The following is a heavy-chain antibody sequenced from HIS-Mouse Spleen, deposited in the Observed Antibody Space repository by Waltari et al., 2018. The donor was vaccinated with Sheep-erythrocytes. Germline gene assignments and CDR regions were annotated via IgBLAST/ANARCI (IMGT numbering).Heavy chain of an antibody. V-gene: IGHV3-30*18. Sequence: QVQLVESGGGVVQPGRSLRLSCAASGFTFSSLGMHWVRQAPGKGLEWVAVISYDGSNKYYADSVKGRFTISRDNSKNTLYLQMNSLRAEDTAVYYCAKVRTVNYWYFDLWGRGTLVTVSS. CDR1: GFTFSSLG. J-gene: IGHJ2*01. CDR3: AKVRTVNYWYFDL. D-gene: IGHD1-1*01. CDR2: ISYDGSNK.